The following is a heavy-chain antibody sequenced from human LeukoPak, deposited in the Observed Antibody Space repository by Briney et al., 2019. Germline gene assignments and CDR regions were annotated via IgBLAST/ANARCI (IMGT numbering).Heavy chain of an antibody. CDR2: INHSGST. V-gene: IGHV4-39*07. CDR1: GGSISSSSYY. CDR3: ARGRYSSSWYVSDFAK. Sequence: SETLSLTCTVSGGSISSSSYYWGWIRQPPGKGLEWIGEINHSGSTNYNPSLKSRVTISVDTSKNQFSLKLSSVTAADTAVYYCARGRYSSSWYVSDFAKWGQGTLVTVSS. D-gene: IGHD6-13*01. J-gene: IGHJ4*02.